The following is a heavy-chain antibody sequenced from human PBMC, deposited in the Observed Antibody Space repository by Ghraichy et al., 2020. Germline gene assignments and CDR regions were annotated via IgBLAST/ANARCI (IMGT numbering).Heavy chain of an antibody. CDR3: ARGMMALSYYYGMDV. J-gene: IGHJ6*02. D-gene: IGHD5-24*01. Sequence: ASVKVSCKASGYTFTGYYMHWVRQAPGQGLEWMGWINPNSGGTNYAQKFQGRVTMTRDTSISTAYMELSRLRSDDTAVYYCARGMMALSYYYGMDVWGQGTTVTVSS. CDR1: GYTFTGYY. CDR2: INPNSGGT. V-gene: IGHV1-2*02.